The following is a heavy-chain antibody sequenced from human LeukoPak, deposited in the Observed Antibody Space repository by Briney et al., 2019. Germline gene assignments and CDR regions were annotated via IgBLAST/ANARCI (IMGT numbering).Heavy chain of an antibody. CDR2: ISGSGGST. V-gene: IGHV3-23*01. CDR1: EFTFGYYS. J-gene: IGHJ3*02. CDR3: AKEQKSGSYGLVAFDI. D-gene: IGHD1-26*01. Sequence: QSGGSLRLSCAASEFTFGYYSMNWVRQAPGKGLEWVSAISGSGGSTYYADSVKGRFTISRDNSKNTLYLQMNSLRAEDTAVYYCAKEQKSGSYGLVAFDIWGQGTMVTVSS.